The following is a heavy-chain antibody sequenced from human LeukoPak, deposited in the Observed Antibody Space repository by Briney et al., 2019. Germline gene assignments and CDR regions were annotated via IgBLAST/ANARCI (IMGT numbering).Heavy chain of an antibody. D-gene: IGHD5-18*01. CDR2: ISTGSTSI. V-gene: IGHV3-48*01. CDR1: GFTFSSYG. CDR3: ATYGSSYPI. J-gene: IGHJ3*02. Sequence: PGGSLRLSCVASGFTFSSYGMNWVRQASGKGLEWVSYISTGSTSIYYVDSVKGRFTISRDNAKNSLYLQMDSLRAEDTAVYYCATYGSSYPIWGQGTMVTVSS.